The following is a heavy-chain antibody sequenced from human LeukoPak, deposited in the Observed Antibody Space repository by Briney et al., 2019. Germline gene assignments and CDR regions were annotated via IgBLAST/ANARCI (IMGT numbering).Heavy chain of an antibody. D-gene: IGHD4-17*01. V-gene: IGHV4-39*01. CDR3: ASQNYGDYWVGYYYGMDV. CDR1: GGSISSSSYY. J-gene: IGHJ6*02. Sequence: SETLSLTCPVSGGSISSSSYYWGWIRPPPGKGLEWIGSIYYSGSTYYNPSLKSRVTISVDTSKNQFSLKLSSVTAADTAVYYCASQNYGDYWVGYYYGMDVWGQGTTVTVSS. CDR2: IYYSGST.